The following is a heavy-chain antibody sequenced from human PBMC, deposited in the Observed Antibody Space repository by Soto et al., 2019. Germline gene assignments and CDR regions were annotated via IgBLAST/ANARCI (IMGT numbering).Heavy chain of an antibody. CDR2: ISAYNGNT. CDR3: AREPMTTVNTNWFDP. J-gene: IGHJ5*02. D-gene: IGHD4-4*01. Sequence: QVQLVQSGAEVKKPGASVKVSCTASGYTFTSYGISGVRQAPGQGLEWMGWISAYNGNTNYAQKLQGRVTMTTDTSTSTAYMELRSLRSDDTAVDYGAREPMTTVNTNWFDPWGQGTLVTVSS. V-gene: IGHV1-18*01. CDR1: GYTFTSYG.